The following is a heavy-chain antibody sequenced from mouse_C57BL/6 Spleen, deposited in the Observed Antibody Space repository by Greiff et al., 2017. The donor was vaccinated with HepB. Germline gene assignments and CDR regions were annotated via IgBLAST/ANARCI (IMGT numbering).Heavy chain of an antibody. V-gene: IGHV14-2*01. CDR3: AFGSSFPYWYFDV. Sequence: VQLQQSGAELVKPGASVKLSCTASGFNIQDYYMHWVKQRTEQGLEWIGRIAPADGETKYAPKFQGKATITADTSSNTADLQLSSLTSEDTAVYYCAFGSSFPYWYFDVWGTGTTVTVSS. J-gene: IGHJ1*03. D-gene: IGHD1-1*01. CDR1: GFNIQDYY. CDR2: IAPADGET.